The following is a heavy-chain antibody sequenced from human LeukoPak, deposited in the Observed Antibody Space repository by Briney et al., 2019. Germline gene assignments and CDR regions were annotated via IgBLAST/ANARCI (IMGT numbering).Heavy chain of an antibody. CDR1: GYTFTSYT. J-gene: IGHJ5*02. CDR3: ARGAKFRSYGSGTYYTSLPFDP. D-gene: IGHD3-10*01. V-gene: IGHV1-3*03. CDR2: INPGNGNT. Sequence: ASVKVSCKASGYTFTSYTMHWVRQAPGQRLEWMGWINPGNGNTKYSQELQGRVTITRDTSASTAYMELSSLRSEDMAVYYCARGAKFRSYGSGTYYTSLPFDPWGQGTLVTVSS.